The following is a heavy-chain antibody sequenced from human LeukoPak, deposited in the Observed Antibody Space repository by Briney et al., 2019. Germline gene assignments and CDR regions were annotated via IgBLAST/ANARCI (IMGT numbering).Heavy chain of an antibody. CDR3: ATNTMFRGIHAFDI. CDR1: GYSFTSYW. J-gene: IGHJ3*02. Sequence: GESLKISCKGSGYSFTSYWIGWVRQMPGKGLEWMGIIYPGDSDTRYSPSFQGQVTISADKSISTAYLQWSSLKDSDSAMYYCATNTMFRGIHAFDIWGQGTMVTVSS. V-gene: IGHV5-51*01. CDR2: IYPGDSDT. D-gene: IGHD3-10*01.